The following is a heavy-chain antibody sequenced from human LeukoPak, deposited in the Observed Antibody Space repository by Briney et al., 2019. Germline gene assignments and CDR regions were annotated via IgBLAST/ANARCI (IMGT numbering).Heavy chain of an antibody. CDR2: ISSSSSYT. D-gene: IGHD3-16*01. J-gene: IGHJ6*03. CDR3: ATNSRFMITFGGVPYYMDV. CDR1: GFTFSSYS. Sequence: GGFLRLSCAASGFTFSSYSMNWVRRAPGKGLEWVSSISSSSSYTYYADSVKGRFTISRDNAKNSLYLQMNSLRAEDTAVYYCATNSRFMITFGGVPYYMDVWGKGTTVTVSS. V-gene: IGHV3-21*01.